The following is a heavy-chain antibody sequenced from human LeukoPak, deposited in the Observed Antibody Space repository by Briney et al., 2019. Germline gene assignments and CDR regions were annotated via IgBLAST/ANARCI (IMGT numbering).Heavy chain of an antibody. J-gene: IGHJ3*02. CDR1: GGSISSYY. Sequence: QSSETLSLTCTVSGGSISSYYWSWIRQPPGKGLEWIGYIYYSGSTNYNPSLKSRVTISVDTSKNQFSLKLSSVTAADTAVYYCARGGYCSSTSCWGAFDIWGQGTMVTVSS. V-gene: IGHV4-59*01. D-gene: IGHD2-2*01. CDR2: IYYSGST. CDR3: ARGGYCSSTSCWGAFDI.